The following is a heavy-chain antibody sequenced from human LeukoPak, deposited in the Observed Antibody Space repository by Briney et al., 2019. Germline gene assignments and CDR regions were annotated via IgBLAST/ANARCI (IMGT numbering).Heavy chain of an antibody. V-gene: IGHV3-66*01. CDR1: GFTVSSNY. CDR3: ARAGGSYYSYFDY. D-gene: IGHD1-26*01. Sequence: GGSLRLSCAASGFTVSSNYMSWVRQAPGKGLEWVSVIYSGGSTYYADSVKGRFTISRDNSKNTLYLQMNSLRAEDTAVYYCARAGGSYYSYFDYWGQGTLVTVSS. J-gene: IGHJ4*02. CDR2: IYSGGST.